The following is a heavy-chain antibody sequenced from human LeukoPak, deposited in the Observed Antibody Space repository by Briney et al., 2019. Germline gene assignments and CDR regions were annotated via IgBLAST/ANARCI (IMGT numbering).Heavy chain of an antibody. CDR2: IHPKSGGT. J-gene: IGHJ4*02. Sequence: ASVKVSCKAPGFTFTDYYIHWVRQAPGQGLEWMGSIHPKSGGTKYAQKFQGRVTVTRDTSISAAYMELSRLTSDDTAVYYCARDPPAAGSTEFDFWGQGTLVTASS. D-gene: IGHD6-13*01. CDR1: GFTFTDYY. V-gene: IGHV1-2*02. CDR3: ARDPPAAGSTEFDF.